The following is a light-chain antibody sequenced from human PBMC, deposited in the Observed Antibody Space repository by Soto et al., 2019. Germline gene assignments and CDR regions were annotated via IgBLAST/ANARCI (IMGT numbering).Light chain of an antibody. Sequence: QSALTQPASVSGSPGQSITISCTGTSSDVGSYDLVSWYQQHRGKVPKLMIYEVSKRPSGVSNRFSGSKSGNTASLTISGLQAEDEADYYCCSYGGSDTWVFGGGTKLTVL. CDR3: CSYGGSDTWV. J-gene: IGLJ3*02. CDR2: EVS. V-gene: IGLV2-23*02. CDR1: SSDVGSYDL.